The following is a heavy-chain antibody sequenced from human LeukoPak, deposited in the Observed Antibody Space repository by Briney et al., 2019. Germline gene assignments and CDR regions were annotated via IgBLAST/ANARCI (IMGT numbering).Heavy chain of an antibody. CDR1: GFTVSDNY. V-gene: IGHV3-53*01. CDR2: IYGGGST. CDR3: ARGGDTIGSIRSPFDI. Sequence: GRSLRLSCAASGFTVSDNYTSCGRHAPEKRLEWVSAIYGGGSTYYAHSVKGRFIISRDNSKNTVYLQLNSLRAEGTAVYYCARGGDTIGSIRSPFDIWGQGTMVTVSS. D-gene: IGHD3-22*01. J-gene: IGHJ3*02.